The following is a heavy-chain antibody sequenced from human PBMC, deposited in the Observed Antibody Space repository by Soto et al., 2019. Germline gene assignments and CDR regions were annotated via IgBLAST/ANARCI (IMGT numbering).Heavy chain of an antibody. V-gene: IGHV3-30*18. CDR2: ISYDGNNK. CDR3: AKDIEEVVYYYGMDV. CDR1: GFTFSSYG. D-gene: IGHD1-26*01. J-gene: IGHJ6*02. Sequence: QVQLVESGGGVVQPGKSLRLSCVASGFTFSSYGMHWVRQAPGKGLEWVALISYDGNNKYYGDSVKGRFTIFRDNSKNRLVLQMNRLRAEDTAVYFCAKDIEEVVYYYGMDVWGHGTTVTVSS.